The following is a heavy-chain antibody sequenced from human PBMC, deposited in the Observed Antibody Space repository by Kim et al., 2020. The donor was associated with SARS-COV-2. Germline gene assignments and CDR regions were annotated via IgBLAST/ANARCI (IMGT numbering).Heavy chain of an antibody. CDR3: ARGAGITMIVVVPDAFDI. V-gene: IGHV4-30-4*01. Sequence: SETLSLTCTVSGGSISSGDYYWSWIRQPPGKGLEWIGYIYYSGSTYYNPSLKSRVTISVDTSKNQFSLKLSSVTAADTAVYYCARGAGITMIVVVPDAFDIWGQGTMVTVSS. CDR1: GGSISSGDYY. D-gene: IGHD3-22*01. CDR2: IYYSGST. J-gene: IGHJ3*02.